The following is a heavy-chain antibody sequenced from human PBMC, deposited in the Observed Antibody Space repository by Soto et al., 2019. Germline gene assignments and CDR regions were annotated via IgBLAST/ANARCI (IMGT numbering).Heavy chain of an antibody. Sequence: QLQLQESGPGLVKPSETLSLTCTVSGGSISSSSYYWGWIRQPPGKGLEWIGSIYYSGSTYYNPSLKSRVTISVDTSKNQFSLKLSSGTAADTAVYYCGRSMTTVVTLDYWGQGTLVTVS. D-gene: IGHD4-17*01. CDR3: GRSMTTVVTLDY. CDR1: GGSISSSSYY. J-gene: IGHJ4*02. CDR2: IYYSGST. V-gene: IGHV4-39*01.